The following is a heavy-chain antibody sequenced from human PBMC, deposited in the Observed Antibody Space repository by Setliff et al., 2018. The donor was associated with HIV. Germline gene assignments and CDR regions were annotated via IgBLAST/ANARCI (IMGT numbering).Heavy chain of an antibody. D-gene: IGHD3-22*01. Sequence: SVKVSCKASGGTFSSYAFTWVRQAPGQGLEWVGGIIPIFGTAKYAQKFQGRVTMTRDTSTSTVYMELSSLRSEDTAVYYCARDNRRITMIVARYYYMDVWGKGTTVTVSS. CDR3: ARDNRRITMIVARYYYMDV. J-gene: IGHJ6*03. CDR1: GGTFSSYA. CDR2: IIPIFGTA. V-gene: IGHV1-69*05.